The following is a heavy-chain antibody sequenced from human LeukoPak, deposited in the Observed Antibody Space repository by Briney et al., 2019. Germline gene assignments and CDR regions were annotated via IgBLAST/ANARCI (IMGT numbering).Heavy chain of an antibody. J-gene: IGHJ4*02. CDR2: FSYGGST. V-gene: IGHV4-59*01. CDR3: ARLVVVAARDPYFDY. D-gene: IGHD2-15*01. CDR1: GGSIRSYY. Sequence: SETLSLTCTVSGGSIRSYYWSWIRQSPGKRLEWIGSFSYGGSTNYNPSLESRVTISVDTSKNHFSLNLTSVTAADAAVYYCARLVVVAARDPYFDYWGQGTLVIVSS.